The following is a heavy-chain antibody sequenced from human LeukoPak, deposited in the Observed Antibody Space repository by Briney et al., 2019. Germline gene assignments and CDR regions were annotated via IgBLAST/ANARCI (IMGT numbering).Heavy chain of an antibody. CDR3: AKNGRGSGSYYPRPKSYFDY. D-gene: IGHD3-10*01. CDR2: ISTSGGST. CDR1: GFTVTSYA. J-gene: IGHJ4*02. Sequence: GGSLRLSCAASGFTVTSYAMNWVRQAPGQGLEWVATISTSGGSTYYADLVKGRFTISRDNSKNTLYLQMNSLRAEDAAVYYCAKNGRGSGSYYPRPKSYFDYWGEGTLVTVSS. V-gene: IGHV3-23*01.